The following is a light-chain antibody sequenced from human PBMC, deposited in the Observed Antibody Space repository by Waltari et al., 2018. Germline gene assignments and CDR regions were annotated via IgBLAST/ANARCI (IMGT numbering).Light chain of an antibody. CDR1: SSNIGSQY. CDR3: AVWDDSLSAWV. Sequence: QSVLTQPPSASGTPGQRVTISCSGSSSNIGSQYVFWYQQLPGTAPKLLSYRNNQRPAGVPDRFSGSKSGTSASRAISGLRSEDEADYHCAVWDDSLSAWVFGGGTKLTVL. CDR2: RNN. J-gene: IGLJ3*02. V-gene: IGLV1-47*01.